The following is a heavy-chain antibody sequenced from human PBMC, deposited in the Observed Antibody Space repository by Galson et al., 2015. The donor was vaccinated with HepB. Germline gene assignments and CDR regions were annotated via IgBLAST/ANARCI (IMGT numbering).Heavy chain of an antibody. CDR2: ISGSGDST. CDR1: GFRFSSYG. D-gene: IGHD6-19*01. Sequence: SLRLSCAASGFRFSSYGMSWVRQAPGKGLEWVSIISGSGDSTHFADSVKGRFTISRDNSKNTVYLQMNSLRAEDTAIYYCAKDSPLGWYFFDYWGQGALVTVSS. CDR3: AKDSPLGWYFFDY. J-gene: IGHJ4*02. V-gene: IGHV3-23*01.